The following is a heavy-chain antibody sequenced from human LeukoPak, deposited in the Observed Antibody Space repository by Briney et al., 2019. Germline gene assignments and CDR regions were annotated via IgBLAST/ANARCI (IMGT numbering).Heavy chain of an antibody. D-gene: IGHD6-19*01. CDR2: ISSSSSTI. CDR1: GFTFSSYS. V-gene: IGHV3-48*04. Sequence: HPGGSLRLSCAASGFTFSSYSMTWVRQAPGKGLEWVSYISSSSSTIYYADSVKGRFTISRDNAKNSLYLQMNSLRAEDTAVYYCAREGWDWGQGTLVTVSS. J-gene: IGHJ4*02. CDR3: AREGWD.